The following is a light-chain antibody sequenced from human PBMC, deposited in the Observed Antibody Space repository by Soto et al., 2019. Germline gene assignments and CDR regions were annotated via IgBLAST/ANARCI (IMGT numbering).Light chain of an antibody. J-gene: IGLJ2*01. CDR2: SNN. V-gene: IGLV1-44*01. CDR1: SSNIGSNT. Sequence: QSVLTQPPSASGTPGQRVTISCSGSSSNIGSNTVNWYQQLPGTAPKLLIYSNNQRPSGVPDRFSGSKAGTSASLAIRGLQSEDEADYYCAACDDSLNGVVFGGGTQLAVL. CDR3: AACDDSLNGVV.